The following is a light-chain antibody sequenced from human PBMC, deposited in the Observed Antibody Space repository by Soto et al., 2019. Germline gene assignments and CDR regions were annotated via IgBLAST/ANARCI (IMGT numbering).Light chain of an antibody. J-gene: IGKJ3*01. V-gene: IGKV3D-20*02. Sequence: EIVLTQSPGTLSLSRVERATLSFRSSQSVIISYLAWYQQKPCQAPRLLIYDASIRATGIPVRFSGSGSGTEFTLTISTLQSEDFAVYYCQQRKSWPITFGTGTKVDIK. CDR3: QQRKSWPIT. CDR2: DAS. CDR1: QSVIISY.